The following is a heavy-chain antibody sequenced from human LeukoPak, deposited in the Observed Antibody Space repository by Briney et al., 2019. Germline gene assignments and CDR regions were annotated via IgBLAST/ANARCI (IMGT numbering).Heavy chain of an antibody. CDR1: GGSISSSNW. CDR3: ARAPVSTAYLHYYSMDV. D-gene: IGHD3-16*01. CDR2: IYHSGST. Sequence: SETLSLTCAVSGGSISSSNWWSWVRQPPGKGLEWIGEIYHSGSTNYNPSLKSRVTISVDKSKNQFSLNLSSVTAADTAVYYCARAPVSTAYLHYYSMDVWGKGTMVTVSS. V-gene: IGHV4-4*02. J-gene: IGHJ6*04.